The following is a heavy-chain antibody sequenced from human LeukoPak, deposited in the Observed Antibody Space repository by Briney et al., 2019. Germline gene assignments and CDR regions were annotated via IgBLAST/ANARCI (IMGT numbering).Heavy chain of an antibody. J-gene: IGHJ4*02. CDR2: IYYSGDT. CDR1: SCPISSGGCY. D-gene: IGHD5-18*01. V-gene: IGHV4-31*02. CDR3: ARAPRDTNSWYYFDY. Sequence: SETLSLTCTVSSCPISSGGCYRSSMRHYPGKGLEWSGYIYYSGDTYYNPSLKSRVTISVDTSKNQFSLKLSSVTAADTAVYYCARAPRDTNSWYYFDYWGQGTLVSVSS.